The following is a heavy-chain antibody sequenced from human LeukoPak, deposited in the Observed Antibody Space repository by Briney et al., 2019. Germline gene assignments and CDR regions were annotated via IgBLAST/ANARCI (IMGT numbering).Heavy chain of an antibody. J-gene: IGHJ3*02. CDR1: GGTFSSYA. V-gene: IGHV1-69*05. Sequence: VASVKVSCKASGGTFSSYAISWVRQAPGQGLEWMGGIIPIFGTANYAQKFQGRVTITTDESTSTAYMELSSLRSEDTAVYYCARAPYLKTHDYGDYEVDAFDIWGQGTMVTVSS. CDR2: IIPIFGTA. CDR3: ARAPYLKTHDYGDYEVDAFDI. D-gene: IGHD4-17*01.